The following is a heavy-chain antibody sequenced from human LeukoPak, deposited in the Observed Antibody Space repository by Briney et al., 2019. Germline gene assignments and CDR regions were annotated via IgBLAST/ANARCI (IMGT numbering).Heavy chain of an antibody. V-gene: IGHV1-2*02. CDR1: GYTFTGYY. D-gene: IGHD3-10*01. Sequence: ASVKVSCKASGYTFTGYYMHWVRQAPGQGLEWMGWINPNSGGTNYAQKFQGRVTMTRDTSISTAYMELSRLRSDDTAVYYCARKSTMVRGVTGIDYWGQGTLVTVSS. CDR2: INPNSGGT. CDR3: ARKSTMVRGVTGIDY. J-gene: IGHJ4*02.